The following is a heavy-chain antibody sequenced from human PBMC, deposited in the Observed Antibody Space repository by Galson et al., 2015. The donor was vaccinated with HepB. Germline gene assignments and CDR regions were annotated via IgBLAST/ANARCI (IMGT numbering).Heavy chain of an antibody. Sequence: SVKVSCKASGGIFSSYGFGWVRQAPGQGPEWMGGILTIFRTANYAQKFQGRVTITADESTTTVYMELSGLTFEDTAVYYCAREVAGALEDWGQGALVFVSS. CDR3: AREVAGALED. D-gene: IGHD3-10*01. CDR2: ILTIFRTA. J-gene: IGHJ1*01. V-gene: IGHV1-69*13. CDR1: GGIFSSYG.